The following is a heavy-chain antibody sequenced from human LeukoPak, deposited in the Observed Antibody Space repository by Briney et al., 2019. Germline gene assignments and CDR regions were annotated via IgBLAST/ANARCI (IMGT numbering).Heavy chain of an antibody. CDR3: ARVGYYDSSGYPGDY. CDR2: ISSSGSTI. J-gene: IGHJ4*02. CDR1: GFTFGDYA. Sequence: PGGSLRLSCTASGFTFGDYAMSWVRQAPGKGLEWVSYISSSGSTIYYADSVKGRFTISRDNAKNSLYLQMNSLRAEDTAVYYCARVGYYDSSGYPGDYWGQGTLVTVSS. V-gene: IGHV3-48*03. D-gene: IGHD3-22*01.